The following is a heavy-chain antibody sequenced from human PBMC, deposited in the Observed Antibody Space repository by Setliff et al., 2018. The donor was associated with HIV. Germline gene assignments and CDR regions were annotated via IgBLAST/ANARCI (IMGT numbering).Heavy chain of an antibody. D-gene: IGHD3-22*01. J-gene: IGHJ4*02. V-gene: IGHV3-15*01. CDR2: IKSNADGGTT. CDR1: GFSFSHAW. CDR3: STYRYYYDTTGVDY. Sequence: PSETLRLSCAASGFSFSHAWMSWVRQAPGKGLEWLGRIKSNADGGTTDYAAPVKGRITISRDDSKNTLYLQMNSLKTEDTAVYYCSTYRYYYDTTGVDYWGQGTLVTVSS.